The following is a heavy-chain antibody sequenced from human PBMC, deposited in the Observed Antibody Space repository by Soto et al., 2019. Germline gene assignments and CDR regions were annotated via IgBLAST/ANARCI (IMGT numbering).Heavy chain of an antibody. D-gene: IGHD4-17*01. CDR3: ARVQPYDYGANTGWLDP. CDR1: GGSISSGGYY. J-gene: IGHJ5*02. V-gene: IGHV4-31*03. Sequence: QVQLQESGPGLVNPSQTLSLTCTVSGGSISSGGYYWSWIRQHPGKGLEWIGYTFYSGATYYNPSLTSRTIISVDSSKSQFSLTLTSLTAADTAVYYCARVQPYDYGANTGWLDPWGQGTLVTVSS. CDR2: TFYSGAT.